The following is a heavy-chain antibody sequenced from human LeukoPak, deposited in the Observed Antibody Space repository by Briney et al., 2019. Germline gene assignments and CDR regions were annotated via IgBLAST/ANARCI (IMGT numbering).Heavy chain of an antibody. CDR1: GFTFRSYW. Sequence: GGSLRLSCAASAASGFTFRSYWMSWVRQAPGKELEWVANIKQDGSDKYYVDSVKGRFTISRDNAKNSLYLQMNSLRAEDTAVYYCASARDPYPYGYWGQGTLVTVSS. CDR3: ASARDPYPYGY. V-gene: IGHV3-7*03. CDR2: IKQDGSDK. D-gene: IGHD4-17*01. J-gene: IGHJ4*02.